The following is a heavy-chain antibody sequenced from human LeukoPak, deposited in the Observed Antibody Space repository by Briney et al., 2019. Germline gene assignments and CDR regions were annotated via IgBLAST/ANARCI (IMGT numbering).Heavy chain of an antibody. Sequence: GGSLRLSCAAAGFTFNNYAMSWVRQAPGKGLKWVSGISSGGSTYYADSVKGRFTISRDNSKNTLFLQMNSLRAEDTAVYYCAKGLAGGFDYWGQGSLVTVSS. CDR2: ISSGGST. CDR3: AKGLAGGFDY. J-gene: IGHJ4*02. V-gene: IGHV3-23*01. CDR1: GFTFNNYA. D-gene: IGHD3-16*01.